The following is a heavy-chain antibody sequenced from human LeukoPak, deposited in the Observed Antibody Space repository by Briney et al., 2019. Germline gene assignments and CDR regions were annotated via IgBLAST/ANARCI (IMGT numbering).Heavy chain of an antibody. J-gene: IGHJ4*02. Sequence: SETLSLTCTVSGGSISSYYWSWFRQPPGKGLEWIGYIYYTGSTNYNPSLKSRVTISVDTSSNHFSLKLSSVTAADTAVYYCVRGSGRVATTDYWGQGTLVTVSS. CDR1: GGSISSYY. V-gene: IGHV4-59*01. CDR3: VRGSGRVATTDY. CDR2: IYYTGST. D-gene: IGHD5-12*01.